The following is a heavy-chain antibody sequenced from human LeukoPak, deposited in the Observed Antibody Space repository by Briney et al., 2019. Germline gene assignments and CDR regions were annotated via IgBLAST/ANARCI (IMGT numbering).Heavy chain of an antibody. Sequence: GGSLRLSCAASGFTFSNAWMSWVRQAPGKGLEWVGRIKSKTDGGTTNYAAPVKGRFTISRDDSKNTLYPQMNSLKTEDTAVYYCTTAPNPIVVVVAATLYYFDYWGQGTLVTVSS. CDR2: IKSKTDGGTT. CDR1: GFTFSNAW. CDR3: TTAPNPIVVVVAATLYYFDY. D-gene: IGHD2-15*01. V-gene: IGHV3-15*01. J-gene: IGHJ4*02.